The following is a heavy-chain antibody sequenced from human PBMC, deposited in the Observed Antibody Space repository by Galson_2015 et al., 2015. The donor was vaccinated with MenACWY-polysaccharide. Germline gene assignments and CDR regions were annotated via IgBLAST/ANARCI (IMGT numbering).Heavy chain of an antibody. CDR3: ARVRYSTGKYQFDY. V-gene: IGHV3-23*01. CDR1: GFTFRHYA. CDR2: IGGSGSNT. D-gene: IGHD2-2*01. Sequence: LRLSCAASGFTFRHYAMSWVRPAPGKGLEWVSTIGGSGSNTHYADSVKGRFTISRDNSKNTLSLQMNSLRAEDTAVYYCARVRYSTGKYQFDYWGQGTLVAVSS. J-gene: IGHJ4*02.